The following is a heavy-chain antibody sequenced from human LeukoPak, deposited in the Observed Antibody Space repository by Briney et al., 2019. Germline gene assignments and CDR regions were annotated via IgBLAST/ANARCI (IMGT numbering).Heavy chain of an antibody. CDR3: TRQEEPTALIDH. V-gene: IGHV3-73*01. Sequence: PGGSLKLSCAASGFSFSGSAMHWVRQASGKGLEWGGRIRSKSNSYATAYGASVKGRFTISRDESKNTAYLQMNSLKTEGTAVYYCTRQEEPTALIDHWGQGTLVTVSS. J-gene: IGHJ4*02. D-gene: IGHD5-18*01. CDR1: GFSFSGSA. CDR2: IRSKSNSYAT.